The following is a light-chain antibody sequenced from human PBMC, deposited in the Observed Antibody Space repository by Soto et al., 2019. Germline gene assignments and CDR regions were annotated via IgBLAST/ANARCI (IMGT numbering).Light chain of an antibody. J-gene: IGLJ2*01. CDR3: SAYAGSNTVV. Sequence: QSALTQPPSASGSPGQSVTISCTGPSSDVGGYNYVSWYQQQSGKAPKLMIYEVSKRPSGVPDRFSGSKSGNTASLTVSGLQAEDEADYYCSAYAGSNTVVFGGGTKLTVL. V-gene: IGLV2-8*01. CDR2: EVS. CDR1: SSDVGGYNY.